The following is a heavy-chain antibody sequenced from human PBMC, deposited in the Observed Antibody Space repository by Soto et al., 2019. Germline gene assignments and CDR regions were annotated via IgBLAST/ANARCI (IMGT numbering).Heavy chain of an antibody. CDR3: ARAKAPLYSSSWYWFDP. J-gene: IGHJ5*02. Sequence: PSETLSLTCTVSGGSISSYYWSWIRQPPGKGLEWIGYIYYSGSTNYNPSLKCRVTISVDTSKNQFSLKLSSVTAADTAVYYCARAKAPLYSSSWYWFDPWGQGTLVTVSS. D-gene: IGHD6-13*01. CDR2: IYYSGST. V-gene: IGHV4-59*08. CDR1: GGSISSYY.